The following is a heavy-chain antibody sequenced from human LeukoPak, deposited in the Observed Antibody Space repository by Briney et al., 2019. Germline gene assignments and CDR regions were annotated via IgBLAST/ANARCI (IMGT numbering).Heavy chain of an antibody. Sequence: PSETLSLTCTVPGGSISSYYWSWIRQPPGKGLEWIGYIYYSGSTNYNPSLKSRVTISVDTSKNQFSLKLSSVTAADTAVYYCARGYRGYYFDYWGQGTLVTVSS. CDR1: GGSISSYY. V-gene: IGHV4-59*01. CDR3: ARGYRGYYFDY. CDR2: IYYSGST. J-gene: IGHJ4*02. D-gene: IGHD5-18*01.